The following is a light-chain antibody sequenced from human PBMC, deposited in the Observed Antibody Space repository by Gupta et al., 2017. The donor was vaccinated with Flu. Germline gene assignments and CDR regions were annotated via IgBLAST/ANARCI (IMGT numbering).Light chain of an antibody. CDR2: RAS. CDR3: QRYDSLWT. Sequence: VGDRVTITCRASQSISNWLAWYQQKPGKVPKLLIYRASSLESGVPSRFSGSGSGTEFTLTISSLQPDDVATYYCQRYDSLWTFGQGTRVEIK. J-gene: IGKJ1*01. CDR1: QSISNW. V-gene: IGKV1-5*03.